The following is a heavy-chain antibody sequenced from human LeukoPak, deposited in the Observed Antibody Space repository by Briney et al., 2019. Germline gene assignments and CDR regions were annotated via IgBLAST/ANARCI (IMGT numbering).Heavy chain of an antibody. J-gene: IGHJ6*02. V-gene: IGHV4-34*01. CDR3: ARGRYFDWLLPSYYYYYGMDV. CDR1: GGSFSGYY. Sequence: SETLSLTCAVYGGSFSGYYWSWIRQPPGKGLEWIGEINHSGSTNYNPSLKSRVTISVDTSKNQFSLKLSSVTAADKAVYYCARGRYFDWLLPSYYYYYGMDVWGQGTTVTVSS. D-gene: IGHD3-9*01. CDR2: INHSGST.